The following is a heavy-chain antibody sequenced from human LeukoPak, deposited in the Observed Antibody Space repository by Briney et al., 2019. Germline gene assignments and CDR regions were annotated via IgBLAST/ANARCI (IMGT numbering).Heavy chain of an antibody. D-gene: IGHD1-26*01. CDR2: IKQDGSEK. V-gene: IGHV3-7*04. J-gene: IGHJ3*02. CDR1: GFTFSSYW. CDR3: ARYSGSYHAFDI. Sequence: GGSLRLSCAVSGFTFSSYWMTWVRQAPGKGLEWVANIKQDGSEKYYVDSVKGRFTISRDNAKNSLYLQMNSLRAEDTAVYFCARYSGSYHAFDIWGQGTMVTVSS.